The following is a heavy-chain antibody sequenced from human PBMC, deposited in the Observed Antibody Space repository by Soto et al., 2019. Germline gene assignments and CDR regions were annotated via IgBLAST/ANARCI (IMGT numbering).Heavy chain of an antibody. J-gene: IGHJ4*02. V-gene: IGHV3-21*01. Sequence: PGGSLRLSCAASGFAFSSYSMNWVRQAPGKGLEWVSSISSSSSYIYYADSVKGRFTISRDNAKNSLYLQMNSLRAEDTAVYYCARNGIQLWSPNHNFDYWGQGTLVTVSS. CDR3: ARNGIQLWSPNHNFDY. CDR1: GFAFSSYS. D-gene: IGHD5-18*01. CDR2: ISSSSSYI.